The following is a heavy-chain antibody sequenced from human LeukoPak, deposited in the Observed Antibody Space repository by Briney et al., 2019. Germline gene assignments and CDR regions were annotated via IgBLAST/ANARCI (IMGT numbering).Heavy chain of an antibody. J-gene: IGHJ4*02. V-gene: IGHV3-66*04. CDR2: IYRGGST. CDR3: ARPRGSGWYYFDY. D-gene: IGHD6-19*01. CDR1: RFTVSSNY. Sequence: PGGSLRLSCAASRFTVSSNYMSWVRQAPRKGLEWVSLIYRGGSTYYADSAKDRFFISRDKSKNTLYLQMNSTPAEDTAVYYCARPRGSGWYYFDYWGQGTLVTVSS.